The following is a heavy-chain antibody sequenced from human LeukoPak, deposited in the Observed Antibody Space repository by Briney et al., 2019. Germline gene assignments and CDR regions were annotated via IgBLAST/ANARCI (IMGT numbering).Heavy chain of an antibody. V-gene: IGHV3-7*01. CDR1: GFTFSRYW. J-gene: IGHJ5*02. CDR2: IKQDGSEK. Sequence: GGSLRLSCAASGFTFSRYWMTWVRQAAGKGLEGGANIKQDGSEKYYVYSVKGRFTISRDNAKNSLYLHMNSLRAEDTALYYCARAGSYNWFDPWGQGTLVTVSS. CDR3: ARAGSYNWFDP.